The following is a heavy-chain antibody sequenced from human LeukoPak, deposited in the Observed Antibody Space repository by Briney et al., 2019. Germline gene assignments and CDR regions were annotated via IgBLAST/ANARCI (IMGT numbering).Heavy chain of an antibody. D-gene: IGHD3-22*01. J-gene: IGHJ4*02. CDR3: ARGTIVVANLYYFDY. Sequence: SETLSLTCTVSRGSINNQYWSWIRQPAGKGLEWIGRMYTNGESDYNPSLKSRVTMSVDTSKSQFSLKLKSVTAADTAVYYCARGTIVVANLYYFDYWGQGTLVTVSS. V-gene: IGHV4-4*07. CDR1: RGSINNQY. CDR2: MYTNGES.